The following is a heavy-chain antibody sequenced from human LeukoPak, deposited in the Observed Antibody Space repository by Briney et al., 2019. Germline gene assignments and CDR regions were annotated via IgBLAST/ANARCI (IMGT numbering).Heavy chain of an antibody. V-gene: IGHV3-23*01. D-gene: IGHD2-8*02. J-gene: IGHJ5*02. CDR2: ISADAVDT. CDR3: AKDVWWSVS. Sequence: GGSLRLSCVASGFTISNHAMTWVRQAPGKGLEWVSAISADAVDTFYAPSVKGRFTISRDNSKNTLYLQINSLRAEDTAMYYCAKDVWWSVSWGQGTLVTVSS. CDR1: GFTISNHA.